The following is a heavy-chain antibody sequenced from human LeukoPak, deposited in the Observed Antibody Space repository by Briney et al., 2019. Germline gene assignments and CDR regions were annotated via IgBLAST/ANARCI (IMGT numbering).Heavy chain of an antibody. Sequence: GASVKVSCKASGYTFTSYAMHWVRQAPGQRLEWMGWINAGNGNTKYSQKFQGRVTITRDTSASTAYMELSSLRSEDTAVYYCARAGYSYGPYYYYGMDVWGQGTTVTVSS. V-gene: IGHV1-3*01. J-gene: IGHJ6*02. CDR1: GYTFTSYA. CDR2: INAGNGNT. CDR3: ARAGYSYGPYYYYGMDV. D-gene: IGHD5-18*01.